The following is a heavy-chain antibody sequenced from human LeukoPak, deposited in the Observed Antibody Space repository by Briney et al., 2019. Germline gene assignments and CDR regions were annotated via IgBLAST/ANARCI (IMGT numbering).Heavy chain of an antibody. Sequence: ASVKVSCKASGHTFASNYIHWVRQAPGQGLEWMGVINPSGGSTNYAQKFQGRVTMTRDTSTSSVYMELSSLRSEDTAVYYCARVEGGGTCCVYDYWGQGTLVTVSS. V-gene: IGHV1-46*01. J-gene: IGHJ4*02. CDR2: INPSGGST. CDR1: GHTFASNY. CDR3: ARVEGGGTCCVYDY. D-gene: IGHD2-15*01.